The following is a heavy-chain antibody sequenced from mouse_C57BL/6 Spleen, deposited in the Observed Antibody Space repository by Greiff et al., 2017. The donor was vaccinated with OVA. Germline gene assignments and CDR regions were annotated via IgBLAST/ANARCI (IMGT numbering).Heavy chain of an antibody. V-gene: IGHV3-6*01. J-gene: IGHJ4*01. CDR3: ARDLGMDY. D-gene: IGHD4-1*01. CDR2: ISYDGSN. Sequence: VQLQQSGPGLVKPSQSLSLTCSVTGYSITSGYYWNWIRQFPGNKLEWMGYISYDGSNNYNPSLKNRISITRDTSKNQFFLKLNSVTTEDTATYYCARDLGMDYWGQGTSVTVSS. CDR1: GYSITSGYY.